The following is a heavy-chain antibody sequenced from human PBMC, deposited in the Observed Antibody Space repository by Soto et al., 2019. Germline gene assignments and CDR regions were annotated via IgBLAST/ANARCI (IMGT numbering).Heavy chain of an antibody. J-gene: IGHJ4*02. CDR1: GYTFTSYA. Sequence: QVQLVQSGAEVKKPGASVKVSCKASGYTFTSYAMHWVRQAPGQRLEWMGWINAGNGNTKYSQKSQGRVTITRETAASTAYMELSSLRSEDTAVYYCARDLGGWPDYWGQGTLVTVSS. V-gene: IGHV1-3*01. CDR2: INAGNGNT. D-gene: IGHD2-15*01. CDR3: ARDLGGWPDY.